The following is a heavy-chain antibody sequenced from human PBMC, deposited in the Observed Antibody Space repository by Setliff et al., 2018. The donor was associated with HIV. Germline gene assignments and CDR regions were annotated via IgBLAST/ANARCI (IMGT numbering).Heavy chain of an antibody. D-gene: IGHD3-3*01. Sequence: PGGSLRLSCTASGFTFRKYAMSWVRQPPGKGLEWVSSIVGGAGYTYYADSVKGRFTISRDNAKNSLYLQMNSLRAEDTAVYYCARGKPAYYNFWSGYPELDYWGQGTLVTVSS. V-gene: IGHV3-23*01. CDR3: ARGKPAYYNFWSGYPELDY. J-gene: IGHJ4*02. CDR1: GFTFRKYA. CDR2: IVGGAGYT.